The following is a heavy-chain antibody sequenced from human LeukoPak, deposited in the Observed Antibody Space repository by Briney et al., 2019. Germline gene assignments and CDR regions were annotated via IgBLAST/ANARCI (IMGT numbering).Heavy chain of an antibody. V-gene: IGHV1-69*01. CDR2: IIPIFGTA. CDR3: ARDRAPDSSGWYNFDY. Sequence: SSVKVSCKASGGTISSYAISWVGQARGQGLEWMGGIIPIFGTANYAQKFQGRVTITADESTSTAYMELSSLRSEDTAVYYCARDRAPDSSGWYNFDYWGQGTQVTVSS. D-gene: IGHD6-19*01. J-gene: IGHJ4*02. CDR1: GGTISSYA.